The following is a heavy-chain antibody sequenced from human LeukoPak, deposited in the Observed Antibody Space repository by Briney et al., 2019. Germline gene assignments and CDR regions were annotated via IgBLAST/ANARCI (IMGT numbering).Heavy chain of an antibody. V-gene: IGHV4-59*01. Sequence: SETLSLTCTVSGGSISSYYWSWIRQPPGKGRVWIGYIYYSGSTNYNPSLKSRVTISVDTSKNQFSLKLSSVTAADTAVYYCAIGIAVAGLFDYWGQGTLVTVSS. CDR2: IYYSGST. D-gene: IGHD6-19*01. J-gene: IGHJ4*02. CDR1: GGSISSYY. CDR3: AIGIAVAGLFDY.